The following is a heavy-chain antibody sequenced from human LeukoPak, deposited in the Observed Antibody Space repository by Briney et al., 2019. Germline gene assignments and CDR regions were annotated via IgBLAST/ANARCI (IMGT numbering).Heavy chain of an antibody. D-gene: IGHD6-13*01. CDR1: GFTVSSNY. J-gene: IGHJ5*02. CDR2: IYSGGST. CDR3: ARWADGYSSSGFDP. Sequence: GGSLRLSCAASGFTVSSNYMSWVRQAPGKGLEWVSVIYSGGSTYYADSVKGRLTISRDNSKNTLYLQMNSLRAEDTAVYYCARWADGYSSSGFDPWGQGTLVTVSS. V-gene: IGHV3-53*01.